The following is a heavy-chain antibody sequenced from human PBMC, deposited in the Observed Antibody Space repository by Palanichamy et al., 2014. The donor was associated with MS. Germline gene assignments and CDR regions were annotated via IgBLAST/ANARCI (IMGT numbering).Heavy chain of an antibody. V-gene: IGHV1-3*01. J-gene: IGHJ4*02. CDR3: AREHDSWSGYSFDF. Sequence: QVQLVQSGAAVKKPGASVKVSCKASGYAFTDYAIHWVRQAPGQRLEWMGWINAGNGNTKYSQKFQSRVTITRDTSADTAYMELSSLRSEDTALYYCAREHDSWSGYSFDFWGQGTLATASS. CDR1: GYAFTDYA. D-gene: IGHD3-3*01. CDR2: INAGNGNT.